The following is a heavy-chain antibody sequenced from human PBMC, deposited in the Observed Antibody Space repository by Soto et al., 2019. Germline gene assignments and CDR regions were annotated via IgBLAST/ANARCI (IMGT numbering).Heavy chain of an antibody. CDR3: ATERLRFLEWLPKGYYYMDV. CDR2: FDPEDGET. Sequence: ASVKVSCKVSGYTLTELSMHWVRQAPGKGLEWMGGFDPEDGETIYAQKFQGRVTMTEDTSTDTAYMELSSLRSEDTAVYYCATERLRFLEWLPKGYYYMDVWGKGTTVTVSS. J-gene: IGHJ6*03. V-gene: IGHV1-24*01. CDR1: GYTLTELS. D-gene: IGHD3-3*01.